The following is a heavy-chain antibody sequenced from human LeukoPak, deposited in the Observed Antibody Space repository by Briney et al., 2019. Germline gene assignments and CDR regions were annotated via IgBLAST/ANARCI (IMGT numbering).Heavy chain of an antibody. CDR3: ARDLGIAAAGTYYYYGMDV. D-gene: IGHD6-13*01. CDR1: GGSISSGTYY. Sequence: SETLSLTCSVSGGSISSGTYYWGWIRQPPGKGLEWIGSIYYSGSTYYNPSLKSRVTISVDTSKNQFSLKLSSVTAADTAVYYCARDLGIAAAGTYYYYGMDVWGQGTTVTVSS. J-gene: IGHJ6*02. CDR2: IYYSGST. V-gene: IGHV4-39*07.